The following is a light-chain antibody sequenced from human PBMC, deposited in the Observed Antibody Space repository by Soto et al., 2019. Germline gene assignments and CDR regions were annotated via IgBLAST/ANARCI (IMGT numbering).Light chain of an antibody. Sequence: DIQMTQSPSSLSASVGDRVTITCRASQSISSYLNWYQHKPGKAPKLLIYAASSLQTGVPSRFSGSRSGTDFALTISSLQRDDFATYYCQQTDRFPRTFGQGTKVDIK. CDR2: AAS. CDR1: QSISSY. CDR3: QQTDRFPRT. V-gene: IGKV1-39*01. J-gene: IGKJ1*01.